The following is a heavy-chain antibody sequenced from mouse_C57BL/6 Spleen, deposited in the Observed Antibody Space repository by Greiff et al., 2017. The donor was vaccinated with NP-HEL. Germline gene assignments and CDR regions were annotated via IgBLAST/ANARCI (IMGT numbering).Heavy chain of an antibody. J-gene: IGHJ3*01. CDR2: IDPEDGET. V-gene: IGHV14-2*01. CDR1: GFNIKDYY. CDR3: ASRDSSGPAWFAY. D-gene: IGHD3-2*02. Sequence: EVQLQQSGAELVKPGASVKLSCTASGFNIKDYYMHWVKQRTEQGLEWIGRIDPEDGETKYAPKFQGKATITADKSSNTAYLQRSSLTSEDTAVYYCASRDSSGPAWFAYWGQGTLVTVSA.